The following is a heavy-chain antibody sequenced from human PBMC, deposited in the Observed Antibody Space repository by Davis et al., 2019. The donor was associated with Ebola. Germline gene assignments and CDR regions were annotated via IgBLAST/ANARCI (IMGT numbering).Heavy chain of an antibody. D-gene: IGHD3-3*02. CDR1: GYTFTSYD. Sequence: ASVKVSCKASGYTFTSYDINWVRQATGQGLEWMGWMNPNSGNTGYAQKFQGRVTMTRDTSISTAYMELSRLRSDDTAVYYCAKDHPIFASIGWGQGTLVTVSS. V-gene: IGHV1-8*01. J-gene: IGHJ4*02. CDR2: MNPNSGNT. CDR3: AKDHPIFASIG.